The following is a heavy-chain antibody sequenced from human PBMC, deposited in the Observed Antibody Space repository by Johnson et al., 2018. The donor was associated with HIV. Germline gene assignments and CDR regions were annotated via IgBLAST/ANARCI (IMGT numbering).Heavy chain of an antibody. J-gene: IGHJ3*02. CDR2: ISYDGSHK. CDR3: ARDRGGAGTFDAFDI. V-gene: IGHV3-30-3*01. CDR1: GFTFSSYA. D-gene: IGHD6-13*01. Sequence: QVQLVESGGGVVQPGRSLRLSCAASGFTFSSYAMHWVRQAPGKGLEWVAVISYDGSHKYYADSVKGRFTISRDNSKNTLYLQMNSLRAEDTTVYYCARDRGGAGTFDAFDIWGQGTMVTVSS.